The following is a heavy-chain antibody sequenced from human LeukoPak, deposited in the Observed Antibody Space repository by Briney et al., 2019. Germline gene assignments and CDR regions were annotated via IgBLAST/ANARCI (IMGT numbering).Heavy chain of an antibody. CDR1: GFTFSTYC. D-gene: IGHD2/OR15-2a*01. V-gene: IGHV3-74*01. CDR2: INSDGSWT. J-gene: IGHJ4*02. CDR3: VSFYETY. Sequence: GGSLRLSCAASGFTFSTYCMHWVRQAPGKGPMWVSRINSDGSWTSYADSVKGRFTISKDNAKNTVYLQMNSLRAEDTAVYYCVSFYETYWGRGTLVTVSS.